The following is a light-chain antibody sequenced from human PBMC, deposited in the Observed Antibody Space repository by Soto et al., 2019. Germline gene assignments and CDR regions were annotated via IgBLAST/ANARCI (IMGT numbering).Light chain of an antibody. CDR3: AAWDDNLSGLYV. V-gene: IGLV1-47*01. Sequence: QSVLTQSPSASATPGQRVTISCSGSASTIGRNYVYWYQQLPGTAPKLLIYRNRQRPSGVPDRFSGSKSGTSASLAISGLRSEDEADYYCAAWDDNLSGLYVFGAGTKVTVL. CDR2: RNR. CDR1: ASTIGRNY. J-gene: IGLJ1*01.